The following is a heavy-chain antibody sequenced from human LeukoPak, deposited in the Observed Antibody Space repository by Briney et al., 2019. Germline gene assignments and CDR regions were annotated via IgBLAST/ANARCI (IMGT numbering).Heavy chain of an antibody. D-gene: IGHD5-24*01. CDR1: GFTFSSYS. J-gene: IGHJ4*02. Sequence: AGGSLRLSCAASGFTFSSYSMNWVCQAPGKGLEWVSSISSSSSYIYYADSVKGRFTISRDNAKNSLYLQMNSLRAEDTAVYYCARRGDGYNTIPFDYWGQGTLVTVSS. CDR3: ARRGDGYNTIPFDY. CDR2: ISSSSSYI. V-gene: IGHV3-21*01.